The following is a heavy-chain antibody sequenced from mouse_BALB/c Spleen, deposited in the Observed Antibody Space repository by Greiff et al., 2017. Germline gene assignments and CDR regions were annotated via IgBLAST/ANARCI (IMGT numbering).Heavy chain of an antibody. CDR1: GFSLTSYD. V-gene: IGHV2-9-2*01. Sequence: VKVVESGPGLVAPSQSLSITCTVSGFSLTSYDISWIRQPPGKGLEWLGVIWTGGGTNYNSAFMSRLSISKDNSKSQVFLKMNSLQTDDTAIYYCVRDPYYDGYTRFAYWGQGTLVTVSA. D-gene: IGHD2-3*01. CDR3: VRDPYYDGYTRFAY. CDR2: IWTGGGT. J-gene: IGHJ3*01.